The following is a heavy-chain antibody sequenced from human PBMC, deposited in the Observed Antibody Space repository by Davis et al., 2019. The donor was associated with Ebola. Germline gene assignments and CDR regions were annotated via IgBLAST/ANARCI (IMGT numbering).Heavy chain of an antibody. J-gene: IGHJ4*02. CDR3: ARGRGTILYSSSSKNDY. CDR2: ISQSGST. D-gene: IGHD6-6*01. V-gene: IGHV4-4*02. CDR1: GDSISSSNW. Sequence: SETLSLTCAVSGDSISSSNWWRWVRQPPGKGLEWIGEISQSGSTNYNPSLKSRVTISVDKSKNQFSLKLSSVTAADTAVYYCARGRGTILYSSSSKNDYWGQGTLVTVSS.